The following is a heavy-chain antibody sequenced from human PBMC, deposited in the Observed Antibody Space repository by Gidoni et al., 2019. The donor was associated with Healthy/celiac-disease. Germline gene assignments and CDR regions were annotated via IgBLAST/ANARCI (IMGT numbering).Heavy chain of an antibody. CDR3: TEAAWIAAAGTVAFDI. CDR1: GFTSSNAW. CDR2: IKSKTDGGTT. J-gene: IGHJ3*02. V-gene: IGHV3-15*01. D-gene: IGHD6-13*01. Sequence: EVQLVESGGGLVKPGGSLRLSCAASGFTSSNAWMSWVRQAPGKGLGWVGRIKSKTDGGTTDYAAPVKSRFTISRDDSKNTLYLQMNSLKTEDTAVYYCTEAAWIAAAGTVAFDIWGQGTMVTVSS.